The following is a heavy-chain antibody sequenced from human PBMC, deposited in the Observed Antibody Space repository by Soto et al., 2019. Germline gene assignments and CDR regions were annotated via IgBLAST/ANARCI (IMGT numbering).Heavy chain of an antibody. CDR2: ISDSGGRT. V-gene: IGHV3-23*01. Sequence: GGSLRLSCAASGFTFSNYAMSWVRQAPGKGLEWVSGISDSGGRTNYADSVKGRFTISRDNSKNTVHLQMSSLRAEDTAVYYCARESEDLTSNFDYWGQGTLVTVSS. CDR3: ARESEDLTSNFDY. J-gene: IGHJ4*02. CDR1: GFTFSNYA.